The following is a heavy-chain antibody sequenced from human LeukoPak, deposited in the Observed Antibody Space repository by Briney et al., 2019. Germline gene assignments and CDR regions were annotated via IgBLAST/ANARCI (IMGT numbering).Heavy chain of an antibody. V-gene: IGHV3-7*01. CDR1: GFSFSTYW. CDR3: VQGGRYHYGS. CDR2: INVGGSEK. Sequence: PGGSLRLSCAASGFSFSTYWMSWVRQAPGKGLEWVADINVGGSEKYYVDFVKGRFTISRDNARNSLYLRMNSLRAEDTAVYHCVQGGRYHYGSWGQGTLVTVSS. D-gene: IGHD3-9*01. J-gene: IGHJ5*02.